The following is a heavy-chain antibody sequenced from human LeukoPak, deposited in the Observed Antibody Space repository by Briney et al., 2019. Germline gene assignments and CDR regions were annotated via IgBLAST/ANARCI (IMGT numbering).Heavy chain of an antibody. J-gene: IGHJ3*02. CDR3: ARAGSYYDFWSGRGAFDI. Sequence: PSETLSLTCTVSGGSISSYYWSWIRQPAGKGLEWIGYIYYSGSTYYNPSLKSRVTISVDTSKNQFSLKLSSVTAADTAVYYCARAGSYYDFWSGRGAFDIWGQGTMVTVSS. CDR2: IYYSGST. V-gene: IGHV4-59*06. CDR1: GGSISSYY. D-gene: IGHD3-3*01.